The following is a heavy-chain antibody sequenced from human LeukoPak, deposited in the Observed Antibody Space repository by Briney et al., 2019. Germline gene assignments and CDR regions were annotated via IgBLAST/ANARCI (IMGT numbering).Heavy chain of an antibody. Sequence: PGGSLRLSCAASGFTFSSYGMHWVRQAPGKGLEWVAVISYDGSNKYYADSVKGRFTISRDNSKNTLYLQMNSLRAKDTAVYYCAKEVSHYYYGMDVWGQGTTVTVSS. J-gene: IGHJ6*02. V-gene: IGHV3-30*18. CDR2: ISYDGSNK. CDR3: AKEVSHYYYGMDV. CDR1: GFTFSSYG.